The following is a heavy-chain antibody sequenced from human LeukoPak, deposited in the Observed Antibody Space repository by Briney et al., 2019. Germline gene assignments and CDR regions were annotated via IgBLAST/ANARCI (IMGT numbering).Heavy chain of an antibody. CDR1: GGSFSGHY. V-gene: IGHV4-34*01. CDR2: STHSGST. D-gene: IGHD1-1*01. Sequence: SETLSLTCAVYGGSFSGHYWTWIRQPPGKGLEWIRESTHSGSTNYNPSLKSRVSISVDTSKNQFSLKLTSVTAADTAVYHCARGRTGAAALDFWGPGTLVTVSS. CDR3: ARGRTGAAALDF. J-gene: IGHJ4*02.